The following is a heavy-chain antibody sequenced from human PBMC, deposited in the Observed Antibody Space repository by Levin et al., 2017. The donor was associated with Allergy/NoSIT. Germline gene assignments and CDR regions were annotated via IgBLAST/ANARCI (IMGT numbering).Heavy chain of an antibody. CDR2: IYYSGST. J-gene: IGHJ4*02. D-gene: IGHD5-12*01. Sequence: NPSETLSLTCTVSGGSISSYYWSWIRQPPGKGLEWIGYIYYSGSTNYNPSLKSRVTISVDTSKNQFSLKLSSVTAADTAVYYCAREGGLVATSVWGQGTLVTVSS. CDR3: AREGGLVATSV. V-gene: IGHV4-59*01. CDR1: GGSISSYY.